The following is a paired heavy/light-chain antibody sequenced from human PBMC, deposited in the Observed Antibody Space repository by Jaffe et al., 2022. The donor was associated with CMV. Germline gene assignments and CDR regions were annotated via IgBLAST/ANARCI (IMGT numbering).Heavy chain of an antibody. D-gene: IGHD2-2*01. CDR2: ISSSSSYI. Sequence: EVQLVESGGGLVKPGGSLRLSCAASGFTFSSYSMNWVRQAPGKGLEWVSSISSSSSYIYYADSVKGRFTISRDNAKNSLYLQMNSLRAEDTAVYYCARGRKKYCSSTSCSFDYWGQGTLVTVSS. CDR1: GFTFSSYS. CDR3: ARGRKKYCSSTSCSFDY. J-gene: IGHJ4*02. V-gene: IGHV3-21*01.
Light chain of an antibody. CDR1: QGISSY. CDR2: AAS. J-gene: IGKJ3*01. V-gene: IGKV1-9*01. CDR3: QQLNSYPLFT. Sequence: DIQLTQSPSFLSASVGDRVTITCRASQGISSYLAWYQQKPGKAPKLLIYAASTLQSGVPSRFSGSGSGTEFTLTISSLQPEDFATYYCQQLNSYPLFTFGPGTKVDIK.